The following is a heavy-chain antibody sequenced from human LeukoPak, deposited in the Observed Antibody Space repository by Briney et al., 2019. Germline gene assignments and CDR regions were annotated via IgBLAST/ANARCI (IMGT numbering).Heavy chain of an antibody. Sequence: SETLSLTCAVYGGSFSGYYWSWIRQPPGKGLEWIGEINHSGSANYNPSLKSRVTISVDTSKNQFSLKLSSVTAADTAVYYCARGIRITMIVVVISNWFDPWGQGTLVPVSS. J-gene: IGHJ5*02. D-gene: IGHD3-22*01. CDR1: GGSFSGYY. CDR3: ARGIRITMIVVVISNWFDP. V-gene: IGHV4-34*01. CDR2: INHSGSA.